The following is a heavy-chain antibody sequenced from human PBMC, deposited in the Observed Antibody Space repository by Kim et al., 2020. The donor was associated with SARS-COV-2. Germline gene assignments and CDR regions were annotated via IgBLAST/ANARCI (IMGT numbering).Heavy chain of an antibody. D-gene: IGHD5-18*01. Sequence: GESLKISCKGSGYSFTSYWIGWVRQMPGKGLEWMGIIYPGDSDTRYSPSFQGQVTISADKSISTAYLQWSSLKASDTAMYYCARWRVDRAMVEEGGPYYFGYRGPGALV. CDR3: ARWRVDRAMVEEGGPYYFGY. V-gene: IGHV5-51*01. J-gene: IGHJ4*02. CDR2: IYPGDSDT. CDR1: GYSFTSYW.